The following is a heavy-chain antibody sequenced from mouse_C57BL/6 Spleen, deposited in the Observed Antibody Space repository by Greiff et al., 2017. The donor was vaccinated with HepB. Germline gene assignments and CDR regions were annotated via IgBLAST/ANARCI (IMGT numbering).Heavy chain of an antibody. J-gene: IGHJ3*01. D-gene: IGHD2-2*01. V-gene: IGHV1-26*01. Sequence: EVQLQQSGPELVKPGASVKISCKASGYTFTDYYMNWVKQSHGKSLEWIGDINPNNGGTSYNQKFKGKATLTVDKSSSTAYMELRSLTSEDSAVYYFAYGYDGAYWGQGTLVTVSA. CDR3: AYGYDGAY. CDR2: INPNNGGT. CDR1: GYTFTDYY.